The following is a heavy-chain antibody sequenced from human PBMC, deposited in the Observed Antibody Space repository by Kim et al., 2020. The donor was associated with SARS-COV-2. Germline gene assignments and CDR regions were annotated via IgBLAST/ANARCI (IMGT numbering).Heavy chain of an antibody. J-gene: IGHJ6*02. Sequence: GGSLRLSCAASGFTFSRYEMNWVRQAPGKGLEWVSYISSSGSTIYYADSVKGRFTISRDNAKNSLYLQMNSLRAEDTAVYYCARTPVAGFGELLFTYYYYYGMDVWGQGTTVTVSS. V-gene: IGHV3-48*03. CDR1: GFTFSRYE. CDR3: ARTPVAGFGELLFTYYYYYGMDV. D-gene: IGHD3-10*01. CDR2: ISSSGSTI.